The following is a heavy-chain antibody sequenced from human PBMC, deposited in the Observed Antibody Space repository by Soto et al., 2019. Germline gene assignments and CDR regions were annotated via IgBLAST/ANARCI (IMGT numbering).Heavy chain of an antibody. CDR3: ARDQFDSYGPEGGLDY. CDR2: ISVYNGNT. Sequence: QVQLVQSGAEVKKPGASVKVSCKASGYTFTSYGISWVRQAPGQGLEWMGWISVYNGNTNYGQPLQGRVTMTTDTSTSTAYMELRSLRSDDTAVYYCARDQFDSYGPEGGLDYWGQGTLVTVSS. J-gene: IGHJ4*02. D-gene: IGHD5-18*01. CDR1: GYTFTSYG. V-gene: IGHV1-18*01.